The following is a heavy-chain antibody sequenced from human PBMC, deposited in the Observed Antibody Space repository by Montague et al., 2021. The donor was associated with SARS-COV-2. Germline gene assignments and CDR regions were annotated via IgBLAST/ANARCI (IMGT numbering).Heavy chain of an antibody. V-gene: IGHV4-31*03. Sequence: TLCLTCTVSGGSISSGGYYWSWIRQHPGKGLEWIGYIYYSGSTYYNPSLKSRVTISVDTSKNQFSLKLSSVTAADTAVYYCAREKRHYCSSTSCYDNYYYYYGMDVWGQGTTVTVSS. D-gene: IGHD2-2*01. J-gene: IGHJ6*02. CDR3: AREKRHYCSSTSCYDNYYYYYGMDV. CDR2: IYYSGST. CDR1: GGSISSGGYY.